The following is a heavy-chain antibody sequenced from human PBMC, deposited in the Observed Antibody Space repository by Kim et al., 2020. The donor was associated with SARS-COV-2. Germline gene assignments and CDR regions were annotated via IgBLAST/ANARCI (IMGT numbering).Heavy chain of an antibody. CDR1: GGSIASSRQY. V-gene: IGHV4-39*03. Sequence: SETLSLTCTVSGGSIASSRQYWSWIRQPPGKNLEWVGNIAYSVGTSHNPSVYYNPSLLSRVCMSVDSSKSQFAFKRRSVTAADTAVYSFDRPSHADCRYRCTCEMGGQGTLVTVTS. J-gene: IGHJ3*01. CDR2: IAYSVGTSHNPSV. CDR3: DRPSHADCRYRCTCEM. D-gene: IGHD2-21*02.